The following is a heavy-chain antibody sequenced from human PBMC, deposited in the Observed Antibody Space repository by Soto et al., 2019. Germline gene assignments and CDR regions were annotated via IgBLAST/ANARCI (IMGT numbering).Heavy chain of an antibody. V-gene: IGHV4-39*01. CDR2: IYYSGGT. CDR3: ARQKYYDVLSGYSKNWFDP. CDR1: GGSISSGSYY. Sequence: QLQLQESGPGLVKPSETLSLTCTVSGGSISSGSYYWGWIRQPPGKGLEWIGSIYYSGGTYYNTSLDRRVTMSLDTSKNQFSLSLSSVTAADTAVYYCARQKYYDVLSGYSKNWFDPWGQGTLVTVSS. D-gene: IGHD3-3*01. J-gene: IGHJ5*02.